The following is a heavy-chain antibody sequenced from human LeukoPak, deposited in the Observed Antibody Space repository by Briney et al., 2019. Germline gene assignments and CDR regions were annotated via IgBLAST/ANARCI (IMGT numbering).Heavy chain of an antibody. CDR2: ISSSSSYI. CDR1: GFTFSSYS. J-gene: IGHJ4*02. D-gene: IGHD4-11*01. CDR3: ARGPTVTTVDY. V-gene: IGHV3-21*01. Sequence: GGSLRLSCAASGFTFSSYSMNWVRQAPGKGLEWVSSISSSSSYIYYADSVKGRFTISRDNAKNSLYLQMNSLRAEDTAVYYCARGPTVTTVDYWGQGTLVTVSS.